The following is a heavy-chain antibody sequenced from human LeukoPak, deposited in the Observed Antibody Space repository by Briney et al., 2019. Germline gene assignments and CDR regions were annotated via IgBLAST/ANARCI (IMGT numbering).Heavy chain of an antibody. CDR3: ARDLIWSGFDY. V-gene: IGHV4-39*07. Sequence: SETLSLTCTVSGGSISSSSYYWGWIRQPPGKGLEWIGSIYYSGSTYYNPSLKSRVTISVDTSKNQFSLKLSSVTAADTAVYYCARDLIWSGFDYWGQGTLVTVSS. CDR2: IYYSGST. J-gene: IGHJ4*02. CDR1: GGSISSSSYY. D-gene: IGHD3-3*01.